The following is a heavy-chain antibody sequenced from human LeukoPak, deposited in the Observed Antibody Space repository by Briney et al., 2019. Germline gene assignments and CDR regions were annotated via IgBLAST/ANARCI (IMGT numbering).Heavy chain of an antibody. V-gene: IGHV3-23*01. CDR2: INDRGDST. CDR3: ARGTWIQLWSAFDY. Sequence: GGSLRLSCAASGFSLTTYAMGWVRQAPGKGLEWVSVINDRGDSTYYADSVKGRFTISRDNAKKSLYLQMNSLRAEDTAVYYCARGTWIQLWSAFDYWGQGTLVTVSS. CDR1: GFSLTTYA. J-gene: IGHJ4*02. D-gene: IGHD5-18*01.